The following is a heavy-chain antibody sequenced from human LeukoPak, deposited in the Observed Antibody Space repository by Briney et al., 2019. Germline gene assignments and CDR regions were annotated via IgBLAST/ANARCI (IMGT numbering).Heavy chain of an antibody. D-gene: IGHD2-2*01. J-gene: IGHJ4*02. V-gene: IGHV4-39*01. Sequence: SSETLSLTCTVSGGSISSSSYYWGWIRQPPGKGLEWIGSIYYSGSTYYNPSLKRRVTISVDTSKNQSSLKLSSVTAADTAVYYCARQGRYCSSTSCYAFDYWGQGTLVTVSS. CDR3: ARQGRYCSSTSCYAFDY. CDR1: GGSISSSSYY. CDR2: IYYSGST.